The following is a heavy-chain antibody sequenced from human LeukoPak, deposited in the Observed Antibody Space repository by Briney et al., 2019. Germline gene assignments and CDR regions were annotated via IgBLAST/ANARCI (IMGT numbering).Heavy chain of an antibody. CDR1: GGSISSSSYY. CDR3: ATYSRSMLAFDI. V-gene: IGHV4-39*01. Sequence: SETLSLTCTVSGGSISSSSYYWGWIRQPPGKGLEWIGSIYYSGSTYYNPSLKSRVTISVDTSKNQFSLKLSSVTAADTALYYCATYSRSMLAFDIWGQGTMVTVSS. CDR2: IYYSGST. J-gene: IGHJ3*02. D-gene: IGHD6-13*01.